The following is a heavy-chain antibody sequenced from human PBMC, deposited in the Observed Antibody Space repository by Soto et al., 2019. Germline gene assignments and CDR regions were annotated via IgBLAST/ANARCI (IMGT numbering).Heavy chain of an antibody. Sequence: QVHLVQSGAEVKKPGASVKVSCKGSGYGFTTYGITWVRQAPGQGLEWMAWISAHNGNTNYAQKLQGRVTVTRDTSTSTPYMELRGLRSDDTAVYYCARGRYGDYWGQGALVTVSS. V-gene: IGHV1-18*01. D-gene: IGHD1-1*01. J-gene: IGHJ4*02. CDR3: ARGRYGDY. CDR1: GYGFTTYG. CDR2: ISAHNGNT.